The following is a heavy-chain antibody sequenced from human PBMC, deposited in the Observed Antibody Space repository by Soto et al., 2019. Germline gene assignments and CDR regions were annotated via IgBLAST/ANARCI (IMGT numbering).Heavy chain of an antibody. J-gene: IGHJ6*02. CDR1: VFSLSTSGMC. CDR2: IDWDDDK. CDR3: ARITSSGSSDYYYGMDV. Sequence: GSGPTLVNPTQTLTLTCTFSVFSLSTSGMCVSWIRQPPGKALEWLALIDWDDDKYYSTSLKTRLTISKDTSKNQVVLTMTNMDPVDTATYYCARITSSGSSDYYYGMDVWGQGTTVTSP. V-gene: IGHV2-70*01. D-gene: IGHD6-6*01.